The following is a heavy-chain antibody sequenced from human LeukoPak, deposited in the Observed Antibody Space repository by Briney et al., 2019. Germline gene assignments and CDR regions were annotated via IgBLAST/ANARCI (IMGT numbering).Heavy chain of an antibody. V-gene: IGHV3-23*01. D-gene: IGHD6-19*01. CDR3: AKLLTSGWRPIDY. Sequence: GGSLRLSCAASGFTFSSYAMSWVRQAPGKGLEWVSPISGSGGSTYYADSVKGRFTISRDNSKNTLYVQMNSLRAEDTAVYYCAKLLTSGWRPIDYWGQGTLVTVSS. J-gene: IGHJ4*02. CDR2: ISGSGGST. CDR1: GFTFSSYA.